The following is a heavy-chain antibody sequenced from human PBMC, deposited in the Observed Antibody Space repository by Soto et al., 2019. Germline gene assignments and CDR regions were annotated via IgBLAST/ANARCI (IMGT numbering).Heavy chain of an antibody. Sequence: EVQLLESGGGLVQPGGSLRLSCAASGFTFSSYAMSWVRQAPGKGLERVSIISGSGGSTYYADSVRGRFTISRDNSKNTLYLQMNSLRAEDTAVYYCAKVYERAIFGVVISEDYYYMDVWGKGTTVTVSS. D-gene: IGHD3-3*01. J-gene: IGHJ6*03. V-gene: IGHV3-23*01. CDR3: AKVYERAIFGVVISEDYYYMDV. CDR1: GFTFSSYA. CDR2: ISGSGGST.